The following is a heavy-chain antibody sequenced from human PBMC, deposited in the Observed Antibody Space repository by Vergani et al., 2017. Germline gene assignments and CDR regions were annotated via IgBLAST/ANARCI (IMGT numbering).Heavy chain of an antibody. CDR1: GFTFDDYT. CDR3: ARDRVRTPDQSDAFDI. J-gene: IGHJ3*02. CDR2: ISSSSSYI. Sequence: EVQLVESGGVVVQPGGSLRLSCAASGFTFDDYTMHWVRQAPGKGLEWVSSISSSSSYIYYADSVKGRFTISRDNAKNSLYLQMNSLRAEDTAVYYCARDRVRTPDQSDAFDIWGQGTMVTVSS. D-gene: IGHD2-8*01. V-gene: IGHV3-21*01.